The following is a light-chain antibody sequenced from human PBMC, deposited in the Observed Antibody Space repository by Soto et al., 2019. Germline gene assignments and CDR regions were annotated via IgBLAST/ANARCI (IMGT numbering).Light chain of an antibody. CDR1: SSGFGSSNL. CDR3: CSFADSSTFYV. CDR2: EGS. V-gene: IGLV2-23*01. J-gene: IGLJ1*01. Sequence: QSALTQPASVSGSPGQSITISCTGTSSGFGSSNLVSWYQQHPGKAPKLIIYEGSRRPSGVSGRFSGSKSGNTASLTIFGLQAEDEADYYCCSFADSSTFYVFGTGTKVTVL.